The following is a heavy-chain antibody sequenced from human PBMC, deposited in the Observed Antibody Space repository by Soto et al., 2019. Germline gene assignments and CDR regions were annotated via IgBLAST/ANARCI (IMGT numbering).Heavy chain of an antibody. CDR3: ARLGAVTGIFDY. Sequence: PSETLSLTCTVSGGSISSTSFYWNWIRQPPGKGLEWIGFISYTESTYYNPSLNSRVTISLDTSNNQFSLKLNSVTAADTAVYYCARLGAVTGIFDYWGQGTLVTVSS. CDR1: GGSISSTSFY. J-gene: IGHJ4*02. CDR2: ISYTEST. V-gene: IGHV4-39*01. D-gene: IGHD6-19*01.